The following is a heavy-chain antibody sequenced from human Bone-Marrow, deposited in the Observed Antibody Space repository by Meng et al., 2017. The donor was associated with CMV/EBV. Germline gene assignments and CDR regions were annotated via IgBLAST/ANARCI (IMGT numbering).Heavy chain of an antibody. D-gene: IGHD2-2*01. CDR2: IYYSGST. V-gene: IGHV4-31*02. Sequence: IRSGGYYWSWIRQPPGDGLEWIGDIYYSGSTYYNPSLKSRVTISVDTSKNQFSLKLSSVTAADTAVYYCAREDCSSTSCYENWFDPWGQGTLVTVSS. CDR3: AREDCSSTSCYENWFDP. J-gene: IGHJ5*02. CDR1: IRSGGYY.